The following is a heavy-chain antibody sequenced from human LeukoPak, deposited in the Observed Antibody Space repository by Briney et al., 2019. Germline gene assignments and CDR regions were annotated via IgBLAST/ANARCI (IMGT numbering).Heavy chain of an antibody. CDR1: GGTLSRYA. V-gene: IGHV1-69*13. Sequence: SVKVSCKTSGGTLSRYAISWVRQAPGQGLEWMGEIIPIFGTANYAQRFQGRVTITADESTSTAYMELSSLRSEDTAVYYCARGSIRPDYYYMDVWGKGTTVTVSS. J-gene: IGHJ6*03. CDR3: ARGSIRPDYYYMDV. CDR2: IIPIFGTA.